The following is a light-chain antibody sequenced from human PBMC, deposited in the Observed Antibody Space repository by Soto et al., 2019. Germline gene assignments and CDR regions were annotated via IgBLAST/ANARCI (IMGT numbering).Light chain of an antibody. Sequence: IVFTPSPASLSLSLWARASLSCRASQSVSTNLAWYQQKPGQVPSLLIYGASTRASGIPARFSGSGSGTEFTLTIGSLQSEDFAVYYCQQYSSSPSFGQGTRLEIK. V-gene: IGKV3-15*01. CDR3: QQYSSSPS. J-gene: IGKJ5*01. CDR1: QSVSTN. CDR2: GAS.